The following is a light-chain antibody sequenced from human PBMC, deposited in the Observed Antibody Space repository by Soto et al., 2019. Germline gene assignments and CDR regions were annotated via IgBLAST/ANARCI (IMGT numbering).Light chain of an antibody. CDR3: CSYAGRSTPYV. Sequence: QSALTQPASVSGSPGQSITISCTGTSSDVGSYKFVSWYQHHPGRAPKLIIYEGTKRPSGVSNRFSGSKSGNTASLTISGLRAEDEADYYCCSYAGRSTPYVLGTGTQLTVL. CDR1: SSDVGSYKF. CDR2: EGT. J-gene: IGLJ1*01. V-gene: IGLV2-23*01.